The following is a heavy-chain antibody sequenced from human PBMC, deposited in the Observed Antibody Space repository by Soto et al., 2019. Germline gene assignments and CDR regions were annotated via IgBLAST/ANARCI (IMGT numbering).Heavy chain of an antibody. V-gene: IGHV3-23*01. CDR3: AKQPTFRSSIFYFDY. Sequence: GGSLRLSCAASGFTFSSYAMSWVRQAPGKWLEWVSAISGSGGSTYYADSVKGRFTISRDNSRSTLYLQMNSLRAEDTAVYYCAKQPTFRSSIFYFDYWGEGTMVTF. CDR1: GFTFSSYA. CDR2: ISGSGGST. J-gene: IGHJ4*02. D-gene: IGHD3-3*02.